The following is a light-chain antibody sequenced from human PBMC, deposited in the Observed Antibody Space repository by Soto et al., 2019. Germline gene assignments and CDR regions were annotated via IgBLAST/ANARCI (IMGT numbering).Light chain of an antibody. CDR1: QSVSSSY. Sequence: EIVLTQSPGTLSLSPGERATLSCRASQSVSSSYLAWYQQKPGQAPRLLIYGASSRATGIPDRFSGSGSGTDFTLTISSLEPEDFALYYCHHRSKWRTFGQGTKVEIK. CDR3: HHRSKWRT. J-gene: IGKJ1*01. CDR2: GAS. V-gene: IGKV3D-20*02.